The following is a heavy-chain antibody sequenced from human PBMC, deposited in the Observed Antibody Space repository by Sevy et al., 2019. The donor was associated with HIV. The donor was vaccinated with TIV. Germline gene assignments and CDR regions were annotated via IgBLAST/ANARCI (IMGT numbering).Heavy chain of an antibody. J-gene: IGHJ4*02. CDR3: ARVTAAGSPFDY. Sequence: SETLSLTCTVSCGSISSGDYYWSWIRQPPGKGLEWIGYIYYSGSTYYNPSLKSRVTISVDTSKNQFSLKLSSVTAADTAVYYCARVTAAGSPFDYWGQGTLVTVSS. CDR1: CGSISSGDYY. D-gene: IGHD6-13*01. CDR2: IYYSGST. V-gene: IGHV4-30-4*01.